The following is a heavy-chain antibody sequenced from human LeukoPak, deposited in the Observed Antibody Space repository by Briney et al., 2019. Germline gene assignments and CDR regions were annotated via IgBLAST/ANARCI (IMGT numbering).Heavy chain of an antibody. CDR2: IYYSGST. Sequence: SETLSLTCTVSGGSISSSSYYWGWIRQPPGKGLEWIGSIYYSGSTYYNPSLKSRVTISVDTSKNQFSLKLSSVTAADTAVYYCARIVGAGFDPWGQGNLVTVSS. D-gene: IGHD1-26*01. V-gene: IGHV4-39*01. CDR1: GGSISSSSYY. J-gene: IGHJ5*02. CDR3: ARIVGAGFDP.